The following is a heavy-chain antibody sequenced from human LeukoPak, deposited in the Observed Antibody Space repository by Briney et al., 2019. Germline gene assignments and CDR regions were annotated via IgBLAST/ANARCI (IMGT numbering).Heavy chain of an antibody. CDR2: IPLYGRQK. CDR1: GSTFSSHW. Sequence: GGSLRLSCAASGSTFSSHWLSWVRQAPGRGLEWVANIPLYGRQKYYVDSVKGRFTISRDNAKNSLYLEMNSLRAEDTAVYYCARAYCSGSSCYAGAFDYWGQGTLVTVSS. CDR3: ARAYCSGSSCYAGAFDY. D-gene: IGHD2-2*01. V-gene: IGHV3-7*05. J-gene: IGHJ4*02.